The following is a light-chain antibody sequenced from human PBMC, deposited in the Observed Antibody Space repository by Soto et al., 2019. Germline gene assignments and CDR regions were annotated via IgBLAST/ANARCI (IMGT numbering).Light chain of an antibody. J-gene: IGKJ5*01. CDR3: QHYDSLPIT. V-gene: IGKV3-20*01. CDR2: GAS. CDR1: QSVSSSY. Sequence: EIVLTQSPCTLSVSPGERATLSCRASQSVSSSYLAWYQQKPGQPPRLLIYGASSRATGIPDRFSGSGSGTDFTLTISRLEPEDFAVFYCQHYDSLPITFGQGTRLEIK.